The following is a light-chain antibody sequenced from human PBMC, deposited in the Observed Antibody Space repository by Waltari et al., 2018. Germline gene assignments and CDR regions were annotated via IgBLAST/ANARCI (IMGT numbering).Light chain of an antibody. CDR3: TSYTSSDSWV. V-gene: IGLV2-14*03. CDR1: SRDVGGYNY. CDR2: GVN. Sequence: QSALTQPASVSGSPGQSITISCTGTSRDVGGYNYVFWYKQHPNRAPQLMIYGVNKRASGVPVGCSCSKSDKTASLTISGLQAADEADYYGTSYTSSDSWVFGGGTKLTVL. J-gene: IGLJ3*02.